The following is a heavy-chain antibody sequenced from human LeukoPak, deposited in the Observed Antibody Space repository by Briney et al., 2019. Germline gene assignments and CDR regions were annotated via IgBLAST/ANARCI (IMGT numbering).Heavy chain of an antibody. J-gene: IGHJ4*02. D-gene: IGHD3-22*01. CDR1: GGSISTYY. Sequence: PSETLSLTCTVSGGSISTYYWSWIRQPPGKGLEWIGYIYYSGNSNYNPSLKSRVTISIDTSKNQFSLNLSSVTAADTAVYYCVRMSSGYSDSWGQGTLVTASS. CDR3: VRMSSGYSDS. V-gene: IGHV4-59*08. CDR2: IYYSGNS.